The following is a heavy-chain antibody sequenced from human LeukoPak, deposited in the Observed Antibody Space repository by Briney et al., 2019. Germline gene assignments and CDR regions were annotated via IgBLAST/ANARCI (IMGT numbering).Heavy chain of an antibody. J-gene: IGHJ4*02. CDR2: INPNSGGT. D-gene: IGHD2-15*01. CDR3: ARDQVGAARFDS. Sequence: ASVKVSCKASGYIFTDYYMHWVRQAPGQGLEWMGWINPNSGGTDYAQRFQGRVTMTRDTSISTAYMELSRLRSDDTAVYYCARDQVGAARFDSWGQGTLVTVSS. V-gene: IGHV1-2*02. CDR1: GYIFTDYY.